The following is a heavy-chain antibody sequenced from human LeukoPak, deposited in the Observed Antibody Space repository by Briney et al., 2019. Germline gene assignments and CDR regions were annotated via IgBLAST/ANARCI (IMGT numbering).Heavy chain of an antibody. CDR3: ARELVSLGTGYFDL. J-gene: IGHJ2*01. CDR2: IPGSCTWT. V-gene: IGHV3-23*01. CDR1: GFTFGTYG. D-gene: IGHD7-27*01. Sequence: GGSLRLSCEASGFTFGTYGMTWVRQAPGKGLEWVSGIPGSCTWTYYADSVRGRFTISRDNSKNTLHLQMNNLTADDTAIYYCARELVSLGTGYFDLWGRGTLVTVSS.